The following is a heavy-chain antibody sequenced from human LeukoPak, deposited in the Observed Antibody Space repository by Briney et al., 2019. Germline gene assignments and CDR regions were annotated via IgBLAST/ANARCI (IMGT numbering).Heavy chain of an antibody. J-gene: IGHJ6*03. Sequence: GGSLRLSCAASGFTFSSYGMHWVRQAPGKGLEWVAVISYDGSNKYYADSVKGRFTISRDNSKNTLYLQMNSLRAEDTAVYYCARCPPSSDAMDVWGKGTTVTISS. V-gene: IGHV3-30*03. CDR2: ISYDGSNK. D-gene: IGHD3-22*01. CDR3: ARCPPSSDAMDV. CDR1: GFTFSSYG.